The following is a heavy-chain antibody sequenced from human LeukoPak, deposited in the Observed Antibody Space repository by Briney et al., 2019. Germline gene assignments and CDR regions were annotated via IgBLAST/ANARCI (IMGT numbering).Heavy chain of an antibody. J-gene: IGHJ3*02. Sequence: GGSLRLSCAGYGFTFSHAWMNWVRQAPGKGLEWVSFISSTGGTIYYADSVKGRFTVSRDNGKNSLLLQMNSLRAEDTALYYCARGYSRAAFDIWGQGTVVAVSS. D-gene: IGHD2-15*01. CDR2: ISSTGGTI. CDR3: ARGYSRAAFDI. CDR1: GFTFSHAW. V-gene: IGHV3-48*01.